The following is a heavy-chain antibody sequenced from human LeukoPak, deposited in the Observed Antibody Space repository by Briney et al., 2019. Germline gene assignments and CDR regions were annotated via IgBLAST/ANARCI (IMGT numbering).Heavy chain of an antibody. Sequence: ASVKVSCKVSGYTLTDSSMHWVRQAPGKGLEWMGGFDPEDGETIYAQNFQGRVTMTEDTSTDTAYMEVRSLRSEDTAVYYCATSSGYGFLFEYWGQGTLVTVSS. J-gene: IGHJ4*02. V-gene: IGHV1-24*01. CDR2: FDPEDGET. CDR1: GYTLTDSS. D-gene: IGHD3-22*01. CDR3: ATSSGYGFLFEY.